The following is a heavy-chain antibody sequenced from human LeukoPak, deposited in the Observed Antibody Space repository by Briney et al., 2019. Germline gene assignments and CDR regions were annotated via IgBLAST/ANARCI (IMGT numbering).Heavy chain of an antibody. J-gene: IGHJ4*02. CDR1: GYTFISYA. CDR2: INTNTGNP. Sequence: ASVKVSCKASGYTFISYAMNWVRQAPGQGLEWMGWINTNTGNPTYAQGFTGRFVFSLDTSVSTAYLQISSLKAEDTAVYYCARDFPLGAGAPYDYWGQGTLVTVSS. CDR3: ARDFPLGAGAPYDY. V-gene: IGHV7-4-1*02. D-gene: IGHD1-26*01.